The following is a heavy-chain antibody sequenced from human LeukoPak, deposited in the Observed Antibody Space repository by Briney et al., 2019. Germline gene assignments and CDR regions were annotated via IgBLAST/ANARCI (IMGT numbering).Heavy chain of an antibody. J-gene: IGHJ4*02. CDR3: ARLPYYDSSGYYSPFDY. Sequence: PSETLSLTCTVSGGSISSGDYYWGWIRQPPGKGLEWIGYIYYSGSTYYNPSLKSRVTISVDTSKNQFSLKLSSVTAADTAVYYCARLPYYDSSGYYSPFDYWGQGTLVTVSS. CDR1: GGSISSGDYY. CDR2: IYYSGST. V-gene: IGHV4-30-4*01. D-gene: IGHD3-22*01.